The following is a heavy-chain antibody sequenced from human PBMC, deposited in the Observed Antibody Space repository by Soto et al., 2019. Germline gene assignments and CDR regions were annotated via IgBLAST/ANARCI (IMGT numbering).Heavy chain of an antibody. D-gene: IGHD2-15*01. J-gene: IGHJ5*02. Sequence: GGSLRLSCAASGFTFSNAWMNWVRQAPGKGLEWVSVIYSGGSTYFADSVKDRFSISRDNSKNTLHLQMNSLRAEDTAVYYCAREGRPWGQGTLVTVSS. V-gene: IGHV3-66*01. CDR2: IYSGGST. CDR1: GFTFSNAW. CDR3: AREGRP.